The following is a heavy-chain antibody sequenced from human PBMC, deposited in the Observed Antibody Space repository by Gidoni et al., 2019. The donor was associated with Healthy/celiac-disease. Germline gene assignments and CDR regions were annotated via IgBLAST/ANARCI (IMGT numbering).Heavy chain of an antibody. CDR2: ISYDGSNK. CDR1: GFTFSSYA. CDR3: ARDSLYYDSSGYYSVLDY. V-gene: IGHV3-30-3*01. D-gene: IGHD3-22*01. J-gene: IGHJ4*02. Sequence: QVQLVESGGGVVQPGRSLRLSCAASGFTFSSYAMHWVRQAPGKGLEWVAVISYDGSNKYYADSVKGRFTISRDNSKNTLYLQMNSLRAEDTAVYYCARDSLYYDSSGYYSVLDYWGQGTLVTVSS.